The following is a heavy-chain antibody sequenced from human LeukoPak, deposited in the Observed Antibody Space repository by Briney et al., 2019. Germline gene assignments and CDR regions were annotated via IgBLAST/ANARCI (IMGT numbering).Heavy chain of an antibody. V-gene: IGHV1-69*04. CDR3: ARDDYYDSSGSPGGFDP. CDR1: GYTFTSYD. CDR2: IIPILGIA. J-gene: IGHJ5*02. D-gene: IGHD3-22*01. Sequence: ASVKVSCKASGYTFTSYDINWVRQATGQGLEWMGRIIPILGIANYAQKFQGRVTITADKSTSTAYMELSSLRSEDTAVYYCARDDYYDSSGSPGGFDPWGQGTLVTVSS.